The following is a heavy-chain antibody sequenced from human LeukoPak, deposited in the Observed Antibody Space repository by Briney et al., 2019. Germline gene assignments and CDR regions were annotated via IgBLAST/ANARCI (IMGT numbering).Heavy chain of an antibody. CDR3: ARPMPDYYYDSSGDYYYYYMDV. J-gene: IGHJ6*03. V-gene: IGHV1-2*02. D-gene: IGHD3-22*01. CDR1: GYTFNSYG. CDR2: INPSSGGT. Sequence: GASVKVSCKTSGYTFNSYGINWVRQAPGQGLEWMGWINPSSGGTNYAQKFQGRVTMTRDTSISTAYMELSRLRSDDTAVYYCARPMPDYYYDSSGDYYYYYMDVWGKGTTVTISS.